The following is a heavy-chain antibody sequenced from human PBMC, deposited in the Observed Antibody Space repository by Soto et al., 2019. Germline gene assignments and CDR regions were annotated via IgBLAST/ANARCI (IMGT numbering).Heavy chain of an antibody. Sequence: GGSLRLSCAASGFPFSSYVMSWVRQAPGKGLEWVSGISGGGSNTFYADYVKGRFTISRDNSKNTLLLQMNSLGAEDTAVYYCARDSANPASGTIDYWGQGTLVTVSS. CDR3: ARDSANPASGTIDY. CDR2: ISGGGSNT. V-gene: IGHV3-23*01. D-gene: IGHD2-2*01. J-gene: IGHJ4*02. CDR1: GFPFSSYV.